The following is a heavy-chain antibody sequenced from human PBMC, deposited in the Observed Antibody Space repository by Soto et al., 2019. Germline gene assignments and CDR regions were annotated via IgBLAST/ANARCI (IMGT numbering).Heavy chain of an antibody. Sequence: SETLSLTCTVSGGSIVNNYWSWIRRSPGKGLEWIGYIYYTGSTNYNPSLKSRATMSVDTSKNQFSLKLSSVTAADTAIYYCASVVGFLEWYGYFDSWGRRSRVTVSS. CDR2: IYYTGST. J-gene: IGHJ4*02. D-gene: IGHD3-3*01. CDR3: ASVVGFLEWYGYFDS. V-gene: IGHV4-59*01. CDR1: GGSIVNNY.